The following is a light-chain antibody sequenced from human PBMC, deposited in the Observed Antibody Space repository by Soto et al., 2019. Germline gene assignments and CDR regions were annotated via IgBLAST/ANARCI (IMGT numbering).Light chain of an antibody. V-gene: IGLV7-43*01. CDR1: TGTVTSGHY. CDR3: LLYYGGAVV. J-gene: IGLJ2*01. CDR2: STD. Sequence: QTVVTQEPSLTVSPGGTVTLTCASSTGTVTSGHYPNWLQQKPGQAPRALIYSTDTRHSWTPARFSGSLPGGKAALTLSGVQPEDEADYYCLLYYGGAVVFGGGTKVTVL.